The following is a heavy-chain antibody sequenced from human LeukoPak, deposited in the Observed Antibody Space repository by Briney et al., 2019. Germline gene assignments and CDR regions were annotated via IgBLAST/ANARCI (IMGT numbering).Heavy chain of an antibody. V-gene: IGHV4-59*01. Sequence: SETLSLTCSVSGGSISKDYWSWIRQPSGKGLEWVGYVSHSGFNKSNGHITVYNPSLESRVTTSRDTSKNQFSLKLSSVTAADTAVYYCARGLRLMATIPDYWGQGTLVTVSS. J-gene: IGHJ4*02. D-gene: IGHD5-24*01. CDR2: VSHSGFN. CDR1: GGSISKDY. CDR3: ARGLRLMATIPDY.